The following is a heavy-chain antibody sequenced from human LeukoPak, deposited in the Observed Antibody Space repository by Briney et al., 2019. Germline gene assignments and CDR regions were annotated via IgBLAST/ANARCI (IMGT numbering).Heavy chain of an antibody. Sequence: AAVKDSCMASGYYFTDYYLHGVRQAPGQGVQWMGWINPKSGGASYAQMFQGRVTMTTDTTISTAYMVLSRLISDYTTVHYCSKDLRYGSSWSGGWFDPWGQGTLVTVSS. V-gene: IGHV1-2*02. J-gene: IGHJ5*02. CDR1: GYYFTDYY. CDR2: INPKSGGA. D-gene: IGHD6-13*01. CDR3: SKDLRYGSSWSGGWFDP.